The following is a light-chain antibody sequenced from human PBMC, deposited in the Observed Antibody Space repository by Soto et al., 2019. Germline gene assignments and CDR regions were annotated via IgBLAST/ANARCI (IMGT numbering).Light chain of an antibody. CDR1: SSDVGNDNF. Sequence: QSVLTQPASVSGSPGQSITISCTGTSSDVGNDNFVSWYQHHPGKAPKLIIYEVSYRPSGVSHRFSGSKSGTSVSLAITGLQADDEADYYCQSYDSSLSAVVFGGGTQLTVL. V-gene: IGLV2-14*01. CDR2: EVS. J-gene: IGLJ2*01. CDR3: QSYDSSLSAVV.